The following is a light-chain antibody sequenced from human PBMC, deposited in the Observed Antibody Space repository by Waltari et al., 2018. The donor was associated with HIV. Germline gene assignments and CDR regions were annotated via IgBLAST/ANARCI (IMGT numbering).Light chain of an antibody. Sequence: EIVLTQSPGTLSLSPGERGTLSCRTSQSVNTFLSWYQQKPGQAPRRLIFRASNRATGIPDRFSGSGSGTDFTLTISRLEPEDYAVYYCQQYDNSPFTFGPGTTVDVK. CDR3: QQYDNSPFT. CDR1: QSVNTF. J-gene: IGKJ3*01. CDR2: RAS. V-gene: IGKV3-20*01.